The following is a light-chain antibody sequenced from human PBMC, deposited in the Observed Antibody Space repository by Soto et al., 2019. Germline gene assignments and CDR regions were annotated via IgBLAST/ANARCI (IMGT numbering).Light chain of an antibody. V-gene: IGKV4-1*01. J-gene: IGKJ4*01. CDR1: QSVFHSANSKNY. Sequence: DFVMTQSPDSLAASLGERATINCKSSQSVFHSANSKNYLAWYQQRAGQPPKLIISWASIRGSGVPDRFTGSGSGTDFTLTISSLQATDVAVYYCQQYFNTPLTFGGATRVEIK. CDR3: QQYFNTPLT. CDR2: WAS.